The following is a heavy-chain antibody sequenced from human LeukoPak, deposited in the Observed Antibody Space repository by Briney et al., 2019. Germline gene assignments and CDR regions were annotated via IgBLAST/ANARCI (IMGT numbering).Heavy chain of an antibody. CDR3: AELGITMIGGV. V-gene: IGHV3-48*03. CDR2: ISSGNTM. Sequence: PGGSLRLSCAASGFTFSGYEMIWVRQAPGKGLEWVSYISSGNTMLYADSVKGRFTISRDNAKNSLYLQMNSLRAEDTAVYYCAELGITMIGGVWGKGTTVTISS. CDR1: GFTFSGYE. D-gene: IGHD3-10*02. J-gene: IGHJ6*04.